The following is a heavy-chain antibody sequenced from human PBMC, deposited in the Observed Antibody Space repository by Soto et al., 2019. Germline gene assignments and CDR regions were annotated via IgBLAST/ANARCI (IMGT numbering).Heavy chain of an antibody. D-gene: IGHD3-22*01. CDR1: GYTFTIYG. Sequence: QVQLVQSGAEVKKPGASVKFSCKASGYTFTIYGISCVRQAPGQGLEWMGWISGYNGNTDYAQNLQDRVTLTTDASTSSVYMELRSLRSDDTAVYYCARVDYYDSSGDYGYWGQGTLITVSS. J-gene: IGHJ4*02. CDR2: ISGYNGNT. V-gene: IGHV1-18*04. CDR3: ARVDYYDSSGDYGY.